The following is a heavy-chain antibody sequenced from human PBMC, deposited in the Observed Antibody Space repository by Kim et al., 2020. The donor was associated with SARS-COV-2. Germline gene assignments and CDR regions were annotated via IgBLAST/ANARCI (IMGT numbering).Heavy chain of an antibody. Sequence: SPPLRSRISFYADTSKNQFSLKVTSVTAADTAVYYCARRGAVAGNPVFDYWGQGILVTVSS. D-gene: IGHD6-19*01. CDR3: ARRGAVAGNPVFDY. V-gene: IGHV4-39*01. J-gene: IGHJ4*02.